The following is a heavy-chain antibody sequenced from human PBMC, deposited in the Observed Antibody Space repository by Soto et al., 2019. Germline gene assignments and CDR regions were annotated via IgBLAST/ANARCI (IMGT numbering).Heavy chain of an antibody. CDR3: ARGRDRYTYAFDY. V-gene: IGHV4-34*01. CDR2: INHSGST. D-gene: IGHD1-26*01. J-gene: IGHJ4*02. Sequence: PSETLSLTCAVYGGSFSGYYWSWIRQPPGKGLEWIGEINHSGSTNYNPSLKSRVTISIDTSKNQFSLKLSAVTAADTAVYYCARGRDRYTYAFDYWGQGTLVTVSS. CDR1: GGSFSGYY.